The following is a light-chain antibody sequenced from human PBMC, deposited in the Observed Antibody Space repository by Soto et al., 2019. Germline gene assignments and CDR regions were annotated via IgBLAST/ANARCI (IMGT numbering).Light chain of an antibody. J-gene: IGKJ3*01. CDR1: QDISYS. Sequence: DIPMTQSPSSLSASVGDRVTITCQASQDISYSLNWYQQKPGKAPKLLIYDAVNFEIGVPSRFSGGGSATHFTLTIRSLQPDDIATYYCQQYDSLPFTFGPGTKVDFK. CDR3: QQYDSLPFT. CDR2: DAV. V-gene: IGKV1-33*01.